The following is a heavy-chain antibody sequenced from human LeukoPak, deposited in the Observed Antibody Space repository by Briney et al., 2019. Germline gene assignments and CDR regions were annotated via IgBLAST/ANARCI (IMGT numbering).Heavy chain of an antibody. J-gene: IGHJ4*02. CDR2: INPNSGDT. V-gene: IGHV1-2*02. CDR3: ATQRGSYLWGTDFDY. D-gene: IGHD3-16*01. Sequence: ASVKVSCKASGYIFSGYYIHWLRQAPAQGLEWMGWINPNSGDTKYAQKFQGRVTMTRDTSISTAYMGLSRLRSDDTAVYYCATQRGSYLWGTDFDYWGQGTLVTVSS. CDR1: GYIFSGYY.